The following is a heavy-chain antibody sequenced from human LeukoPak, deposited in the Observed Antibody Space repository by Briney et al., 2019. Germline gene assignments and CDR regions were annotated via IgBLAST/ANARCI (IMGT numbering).Heavy chain of an antibody. V-gene: IGHV4-34*01. J-gene: IGHJ3*02. CDR3: ARRQKGTGAFDI. CDR2: INHSGST. Sequence: SETLSLTCAVYGGSFNGYYWSWIRQPPGKGLEWIGEINHSGSTYYNPSLKSRVTILVDTSKNQFSLKLSSVTAADTAVYYCARRQKGTGAFDIWGQGTMVTVSS. CDR1: GGSFNGYY.